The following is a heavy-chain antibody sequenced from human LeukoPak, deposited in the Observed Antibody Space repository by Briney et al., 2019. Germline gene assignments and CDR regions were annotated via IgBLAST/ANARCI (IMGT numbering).Heavy chain of an antibody. Sequence: SVKVSCKASGGTFSSYAISWVRQAPGQGLEWMGGIIPMFGTTNYAQKFQGRVTITADKSTSTAYMELSSLRSEDTAVYYCARGPEGYYYYYYMDVWGKGTTVTVSS. CDR3: ARGPEGYYYYYYMDV. V-gene: IGHV1-69*06. CDR2: IIPMFGTT. CDR1: GGTFSSYA. J-gene: IGHJ6*03.